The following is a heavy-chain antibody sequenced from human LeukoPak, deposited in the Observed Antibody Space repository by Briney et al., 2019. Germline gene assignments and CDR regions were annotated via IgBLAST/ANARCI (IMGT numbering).Heavy chain of an antibody. CDR1: GGSISSSSYY. D-gene: IGHD2-15*01. CDR3: ARQARYCSGGSCYSGDFDP. J-gene: IGHJ5*02. CDR2: IYYSGST. Sequence: SETLSLTCTVSGGSISSSSYYWGWIRQPPGKGLEWIGSIYYSGSTYYNPSLKSRVTISVDTSKNQFSLKLSSVTAADTAVYYCARQARYCSGGSCYSGDFDPWGQGTLVTVSS. V-gene: IGHV4-39*01.